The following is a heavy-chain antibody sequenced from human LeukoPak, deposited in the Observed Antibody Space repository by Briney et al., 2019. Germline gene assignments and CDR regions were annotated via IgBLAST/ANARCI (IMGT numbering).Heavy chain of an antibody. CDR2: ISSGGSTI. V-gene: IGHV3-48*02. CDR1: GFLLNNFV. J-gene: IGHJ4*02. D-gene: IGHD3-22*01. CDR3: AREPPGNYDSSGHYYAYFDC. Sequence: GRSLRLSCTASGFLLNNFVMHWVRQAPGKGLEWVSYISSGGSTIYYADSVKGRFTISRDNARNSLYLQMNGLTDEDTAVYYCAREPPGNYDSSGHYYAYFDCWGQGALVTVSS.